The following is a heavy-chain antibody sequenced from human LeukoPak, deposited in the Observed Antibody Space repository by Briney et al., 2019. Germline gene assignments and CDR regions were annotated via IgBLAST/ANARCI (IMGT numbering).Heavy chain of an antibody. Sequence: PSETLSLTCTVSGGSITNYYWSWIRQPPGKGLECIGYIHSSGATNYNPSLKSRVTISVDTSKNQFSLGLASVTAADTAVYYCARFSSGYYSGLDYWGQGSLVTVSA. CDR1: GGSITNYY. J-gene: IGHJ4*02. V-gene: IGHV4-59*01. CDR2: IHSSGAT. D-gene: IGHD3-22*01. CDR3: ARFSSGYYSGLDY.